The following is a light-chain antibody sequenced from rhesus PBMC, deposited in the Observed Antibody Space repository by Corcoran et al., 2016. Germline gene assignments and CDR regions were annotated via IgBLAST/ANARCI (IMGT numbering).Light chain of an antibody. V-gene: IGKV4-1*01. J-gene: IGKJ4*01. CDR3: QQYYSSPLT. CDR2: WAS. Sequence: DIVMSQSPDSLAVSLGERVSISCRSSQSLLNSSKNKTYLAWYQQRPGQTPKVLIYWASTRESGVPYRFSGTGSGTEVTLTISGLQSGDVAVYYCQQYYSSPLTFGGGTKVEIK. CDR1: QSLLNSSKNKTY.